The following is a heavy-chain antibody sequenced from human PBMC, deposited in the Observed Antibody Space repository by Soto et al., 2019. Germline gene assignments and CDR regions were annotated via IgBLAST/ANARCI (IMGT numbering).Heavy chain of an antibody. Sequence: EVQLVESGGGLVQPGRSLRLSCAASGFTFDDYAMYWVRQAPGKGLEWVSRINSDGSSTSYADSVKGRFTISRDNAKNTLYLQMNSLRAEDTAVYYCARGGYFDWGQGTLVTVSS. J-gene: IGHJ4*02. V-gene: IGHV3-74*02. CDR1: GFTFDDYA. D-gene: IGHD3-9*01. CDR3: ARGGYFD. CDR2: INSDGSST.